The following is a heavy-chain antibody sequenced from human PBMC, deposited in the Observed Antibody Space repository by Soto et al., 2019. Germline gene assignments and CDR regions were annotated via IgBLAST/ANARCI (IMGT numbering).Heavy chain of an antibody. CDR1: GYTFTSYA. D-gene: IGHD2-21*02. CDR2: INGGNGDT. CDR3: ARSVVVVTALDY. J-gene: IGHJ4*02. Sequence: QVQLVQSGAEEKKPGASVKVSCKASGYTFTSYAMHWVRQAPGQRLEWMGGINGGNGDTTYSQKFQGRVTITRDTPASAAYMALSRLRSEDTAVYYCARSVVVVTALDYWGQGALVTVSS. V-gene: IGHV1-3*05.